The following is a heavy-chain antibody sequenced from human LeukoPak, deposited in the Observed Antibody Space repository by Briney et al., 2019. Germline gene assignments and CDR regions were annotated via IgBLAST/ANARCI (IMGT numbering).Heavy chain of an antibody. Sequence: SKTLSLTCTVSGGSISSYYWSWIRQPPGKGLEWIGYIYYSGSTNYNPSLKSRVTISVDTSKNQFSLKLSSVTAADTAVYYCARIITIFGVAQNWFDPWGQGTLVTVSS. CDR3: ARIITIFGVAQNWFDP. D-gene: IGHD3-3*01. CDR1: GGSISSYY. CDR2: IYYSGST. J-gene: IGHJ5*02. V-gene: IGHV4-59*01.